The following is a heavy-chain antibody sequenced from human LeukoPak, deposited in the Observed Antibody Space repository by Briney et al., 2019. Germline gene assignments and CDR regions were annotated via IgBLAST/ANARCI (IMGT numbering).Heavy chain of an antibody. CDR1: GSTFNDYG. CDR2: ISYDGSNK. Sequence: GRCLRLSCAASGSTFNDYGMHWVRQAPGKGLEWVAVISYDGSNKYYADSVKGRFTISRDNSKNTLYLQMNSLRAEDTAVYYCAKSHGIQGTTYFDYWGQGTLVTVSS. J-gene: IGHJ4*02. D-gene: IGHD1-7*01. V-gene: IGHV3-30*18. CDR3: AKSHGIQGTTYFDY.